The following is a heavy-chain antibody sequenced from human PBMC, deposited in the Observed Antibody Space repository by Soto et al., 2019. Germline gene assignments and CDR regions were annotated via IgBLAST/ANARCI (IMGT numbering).Heavy chain of an antibody. CDR1: GFTFSRYG. D-gene: IGHD3-16*01. Sequence: QVQLVESGGGVVQPGRSLRLSCAASGFTFSRYGMHWVLQAPVKGLEWVAVIWYDGSNQYYADSVKGRFTISRDNSKNTLYLQMNSLRAEDTAVYYCARGLAYGMDVWGQGTTVTVSS. V-gene: IGHV3-33*01. CDR2: IWYDGSNQ. J-gene: IGHJ6*02. CDR3: ARGLAYGMDV.